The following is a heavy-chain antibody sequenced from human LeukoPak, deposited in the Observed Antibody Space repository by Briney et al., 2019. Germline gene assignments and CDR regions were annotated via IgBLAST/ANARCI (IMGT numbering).Heavy chain of an antibody. Sequence: SETLSLTCTVSGGSISSNYWSWIRQPPGKGLEWIGFIYYSGSTNYNPSLKSRVTISVDTSKSQFSLKLNSVTAADTAVYYCARAMYSGSWANFDYWGQGTLVTVSS. CDR2: IYYSGST. V-gene: IGHV4-59*01. CDR3: ARAMYSGSWANFDY. J-gene: IGHJ4*02. D-gene: IGHD6-13*01. CDR1: GGSISSNY.